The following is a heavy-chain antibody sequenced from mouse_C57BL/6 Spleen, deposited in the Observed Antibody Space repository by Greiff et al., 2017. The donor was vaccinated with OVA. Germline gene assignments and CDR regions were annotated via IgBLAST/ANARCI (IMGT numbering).Heavy chain of an antibody. CDR1: GYAFSSSW. CDR2: IYPGDGDT. Sequence: VQLQQSGPELVKPGASVKISCKASGYAFSSSWMNWVKQRPGKGLEWIGRIYPGDGDTNYNGKFKGKATLTADKSSSTAYMQLSSLTSEDSAVYFCANGYYAMDYWGQGTSVTGSS. CDR3: ANGYYAMDY. J-gene: IGHJ4*01. V-gene: IGHV1-82*01.